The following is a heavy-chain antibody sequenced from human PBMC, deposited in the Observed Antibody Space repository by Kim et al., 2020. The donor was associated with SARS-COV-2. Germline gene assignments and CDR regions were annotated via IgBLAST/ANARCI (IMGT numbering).Heavy chain of an antibody. CDR3: ARAGGNQIQTPYDY. Sequence: GGSLRLSCAASGFTFSSYSMNWVRQAPGKGLEWVSSISSSSSYIYYADSVKGRFTISRDNAKNSLYLQMNSLRAEDTAVYYCARAGGNQIQTPYDYWGQGTLVTVSS. D-gene: IGHD3-16*01. CDR2: ISSSSSYI. V-gene: IGHV3-21*01. CDR1: GFTFSSYS. J-gene: IGHJ4*02.